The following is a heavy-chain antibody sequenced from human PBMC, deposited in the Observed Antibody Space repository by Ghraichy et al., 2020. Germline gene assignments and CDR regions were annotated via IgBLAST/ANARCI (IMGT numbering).Heavy chain of an antibody. CDR2: VYTSGSS. D-gene: IGHD5-12*01. CDR1: GGSIGSGSYY. CDR3: ARARGYSGYDGTYYYYYMDV. V-gene: IGHV4-61*02. J-gene: IGHJ6*03. Sequence: SETLSLTCTVSGGSIGSGSYYWSWIRQPAGKGLEWIGRVYTSGSSNYNPSLKSRVAMSVDTSKNQFSLTVSSVTAADTAMYYCARARGYSGYDGTYYYYYMDVWGKGTTVTVSS.